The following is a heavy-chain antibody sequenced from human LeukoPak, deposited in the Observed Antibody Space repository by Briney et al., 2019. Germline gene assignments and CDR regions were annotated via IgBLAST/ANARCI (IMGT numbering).Heavy chain of an antibody. CDR2: ISSSSSSYI. CDR1: GFTFSSYS. CDR3: ARAPVRYFDWLPRS. D-gene: IGHD3-9*01. J-gene: IGHJ4*02. V-gene: IGHV3-21*01. Sequence: PGGSLRLSCAASGFTFSSYSMNWVRQAPGKGLEWVSSISSSSSSYIYYADSVKGRFTISRDNAKNSLYLQMNSLRAEDTAVYYCARAPVRYFDWLPRSWGQGTLVTVSS.